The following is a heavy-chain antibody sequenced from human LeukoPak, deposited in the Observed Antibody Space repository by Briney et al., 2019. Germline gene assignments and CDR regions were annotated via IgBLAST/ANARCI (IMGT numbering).Heavy chain of an antibody. CDR1: GGSFSGYY. D-gene: IGHD3-22*01. Sequence: SETLSLTCAVYGGSFSGYYWSWIRQPPGKGLEWIGEINHSGSTNYNPSLKSRVTISVDTSKNQFSLKLSSVTAADTAVYYCARGRYSSETRNDYWGQGTLVTVSS. V-gene: IGHV4-34*01. CDR2: INHSGST. CDR3: ARGRYSSETRNDY. J-gene: IGHJ4*02.